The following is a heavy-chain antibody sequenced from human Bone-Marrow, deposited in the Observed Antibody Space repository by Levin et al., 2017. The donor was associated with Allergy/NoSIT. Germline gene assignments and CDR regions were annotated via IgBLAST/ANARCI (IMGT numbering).Heavy chain of an antibody. V-gene: IGHV3-23*01. D-gene: IGHD3-22*01. J-gene: IGHJ3*02. CDR3: AKTHYDPSGYYPDAYDM. Sequence: GGSLRLSCAASGFVFSDFVLSWVRQAPGKGLQWVSSVSGSGTATYYADSVKGRFTISRDSSKDMLYLEMNSLRTGDTAKYYCAKTHYDPSGYYPDAYDMWGQGTMVTVSS. CDR1: GFVFSDFV. CDR2: VSGSGTAT.